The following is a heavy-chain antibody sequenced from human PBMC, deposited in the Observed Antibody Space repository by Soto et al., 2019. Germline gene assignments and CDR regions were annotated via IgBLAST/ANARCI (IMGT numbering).Heavy chain of an antibody. J-gene: IGHJ4*02. CDR3: ASGYKFPFDY. Sequence: PSETLSLTCAVSGGSIDSGVYYWSWIRQHPGKGLEWVGHAYYSGTTYYSPSLKSRISISLDTSKNQFSLKLSSMTAADSAIYYCASGYKFPFDYWGQGTLVTVSS. CDR2: AYYSGTT. V-gene: IGHV4-31*11. D-gene: IGHD6-25*01. CDR1: GGSIDSGVYY.